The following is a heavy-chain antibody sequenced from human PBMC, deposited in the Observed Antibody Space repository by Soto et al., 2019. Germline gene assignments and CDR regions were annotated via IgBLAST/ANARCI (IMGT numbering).Heavy chain of an antibody. CDR3: ARDSYVPPGLETMVRGIHDAFDI. V-gene: IGHV3-48*02. D-gene: IGHD3-10*01. CDR2: ISSSSSTI. CDR1: GFTFSSYS. Sequence: EVQLVESGGGLVQPGGSLRLSCAASGFTFSSYSMNWVRQAPGKGLEWVSYISSSSSTIYYADSVKGRFTISRDNAKNSLYLQMNSLRDEDTAVYYCARDSYVPPGLETMVRGIHDAFDIWGQGTMVTVSS. J-gene: IGHJ3*02.